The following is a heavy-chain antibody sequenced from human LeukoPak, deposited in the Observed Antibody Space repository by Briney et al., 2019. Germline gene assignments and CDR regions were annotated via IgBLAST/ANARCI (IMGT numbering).Heavy chain of an antibody. J-gene: IGHJ5*02. V-gene: IGHV3-11*05. CDR1: GFTFSDYY. Sequence: PGGSLRLSCAASGFTFSDYYMSWIRQAPGKGLEWVSYISSSTSYTNYAASVKGRSTISRANAKHSLYLQMTSLRAEAPAVYYCAKDRTYGGSYYGWFDPWGQGTLVTVSS. D-gene: IGHD1-26*01. CDR3: AKDRTYGGSYYGWFDP. CDR2: ISSSTSYT.